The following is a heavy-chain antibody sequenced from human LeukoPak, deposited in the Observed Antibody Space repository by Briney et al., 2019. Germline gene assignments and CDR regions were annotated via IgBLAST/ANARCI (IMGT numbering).Heavy chain of an antibody. CDR3: APMDSSGYSDY. CDR1: GGTFSSYA. V-gene: IGHV1-69*13. Sequence: SVKVSCRASGGTFSSYAISWVRQAPGQGLEWMGGIIPIFGTANYAQKFQGRVTITADESTSTAYMELSSLRSEDTAVYYCAPMDSSGYSDYWGQGTLVTVSS. J-gene: IGHJ4*02. CDR2: IIPIFGTA. D-gene: IGHD3-22*01.